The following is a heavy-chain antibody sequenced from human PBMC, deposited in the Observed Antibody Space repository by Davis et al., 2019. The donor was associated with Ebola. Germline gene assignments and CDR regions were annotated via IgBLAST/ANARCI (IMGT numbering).Heavy chain of an antibody. J-gene: IGHJ4*02. V-gene: IGHV5-51*01. CDR1: GYSFTSYW. CDR2: IYPGDSDT. D-gene: IGHD3-10*01. CDR3: ARGYGSGSYYSPAPIDY. Sequence: GESLKISCKGSGYSFTSYWIGWVRQMPGKGLEWMGIIYPGDSDTSYSPSFQGQVTISADKSISTAYLQWSSLKASDTAMYYCARGYGSGSYYSPAPIDYWGQGTLVTVSS.